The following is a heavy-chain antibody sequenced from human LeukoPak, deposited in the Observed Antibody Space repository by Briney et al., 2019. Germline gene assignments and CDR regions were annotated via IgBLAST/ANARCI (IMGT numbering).Heavy chain of an antibody. CDR2: IYYSGST. D-gene: IGHD3-10*01. CDR1: GGPISSYY. CDR3: ARSPRGGFGNINWFDP. J-gene: IGHJ5*02. V-gene: IGHV4-59*01. Sequence: SETLSLTCTVSGGPISSYYWSWIRQPPGKGLEWIGYIYYSGSTNYNPSLKSRVTISVDTSKNQFSLKLSSVTAADTAVYYCARSPRGGFGNINWFDPWGQGTLVTVSS.